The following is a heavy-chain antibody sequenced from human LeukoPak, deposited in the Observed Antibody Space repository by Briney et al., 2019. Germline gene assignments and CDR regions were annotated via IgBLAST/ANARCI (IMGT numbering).Heavy chain of an antibody. CDR1: GVSVSNNYYY. CDR2: VHFTGST. J-gene: IGHJ4*02. D-gene: IGHD1-26*01. V-gene: IGHV4-39*01. Sequence: SETLSLTCTVSGVSVSNNYYYWAWIRQPPGEGLEMIGYVHFTGSTFYNSSLKSRVTISADTSQNQFTLSLTSVTATDTAVYYCATLGLLRGAGFNLATHFDFWGQGTLVTVSS. CDR3: ATLGLLRGAGFNLATHFDF.